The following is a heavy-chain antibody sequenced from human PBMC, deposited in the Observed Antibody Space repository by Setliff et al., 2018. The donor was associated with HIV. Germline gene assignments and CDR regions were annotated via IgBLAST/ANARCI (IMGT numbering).Heavy chain of an antibody. J-gene: IGHJ4*02. Sequence: GGSLRLSCAASGFIFSSYAMHWVRQAPGKGLEWVACVRYDESNKYYAESVKDRFTISRDNSKDMVYLQMNSLRAEDTALYYCAKVKVPTTDLYFLDYWGQGTPVTVSS. CDR1: GFIFSSYA. V-gene: IGHV3-30*02. CDR2: VRYDESNK. CDR3: AKVKVPTTDLYFLDY. D-gene: IGHD1-1*01.